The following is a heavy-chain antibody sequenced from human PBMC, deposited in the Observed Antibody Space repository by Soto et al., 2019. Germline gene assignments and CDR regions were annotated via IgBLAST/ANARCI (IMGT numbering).Heavy chain of an antibody. CDR3: ERHNDRKFEW. CDR1: GFRFGSYW. CDR2: INRDGSDE. Sequence: PGGSLRLSCAASGFRFGSYWMSWVRQAPGKGLEWVANINRDGSDEHYADAVKGRFTISRDNAKNSLYLQMNSLRAEDTAVYYCERHNDRKFEWWGQGTLVTVSS. V-gene: IGHV3-7*03. D-gene: IGHD3-9*01. J-gene: IGHJ4*02.